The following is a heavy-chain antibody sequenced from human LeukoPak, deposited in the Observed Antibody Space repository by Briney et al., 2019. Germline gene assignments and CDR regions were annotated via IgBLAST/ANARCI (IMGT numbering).Heavy chain of an antibody. V-gene: IGHV3-23*01. CDR1: GFTFTNYA. CDR3: AKAATAYNYNGMDV. J-gene: IGHJ6*02. Sequence: GGSLRLSCAASGFTFTNYAMSWVRQTPGKGLEWVSGISGSGGNTYHAESVKGRFTISGDKSQNTVYLQMSGLRVEDTAVYYCAKAATAYNYNGMDVWGQGTTVTVSS. D-gene: IGHD4-17*01. CDR2: ISGSGGNT.